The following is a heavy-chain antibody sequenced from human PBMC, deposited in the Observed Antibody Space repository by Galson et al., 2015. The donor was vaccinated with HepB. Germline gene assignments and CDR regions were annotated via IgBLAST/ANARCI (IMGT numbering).Heavy chain of an antibody. D-gene: IGHD4-23*01. J-gene: IGHJ6*02. CDR1: GFTFSSYG. CDR3: AKVVYRGYYFYYYGMDV. Sequence: SLRLSCAASGFTFSSYGMHWVRQAPGKGLEWVAVISYDGSNKYYADSVKGRFTISRDNSKNTLYLQMNSLRAEDTAVYYCAKVVYRGYYFYYYGMDVWGQGTTVTVSS. CDR2: ISYDGSNK. V-gene: IGHV3-30*18.